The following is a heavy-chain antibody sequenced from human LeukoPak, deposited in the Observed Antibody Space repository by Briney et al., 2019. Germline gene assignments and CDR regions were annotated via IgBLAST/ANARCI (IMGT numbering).Heavy chain of an antibody. CDR2: ISGSGGST. Sequence: GGTLRLSCGASGFTFDDYGMSWVRQAPGKGLEWVSAISGSGGSTYYADSVKGRFTISRDYSRNTLCLQMNSLRAEDTAVYYCARAIVGRYYYYYMDVWGKGTTVTISS. CDR1: GFTFDDYG. V-gene: IGHV3-23*01. J-gene: IGHJ6*03. CDR3: ARAIVGRYYYYYMDV. D-gene: IGHD1-26*01.